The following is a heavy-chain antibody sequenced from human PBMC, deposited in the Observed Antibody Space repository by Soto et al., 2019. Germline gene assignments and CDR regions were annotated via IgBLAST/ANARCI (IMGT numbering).Heavy chain of an antibody. J-gene: IGHJ4*02. CDR1: CGSFSGYY. CDR3: ARVCSGGSCYFRYFGY. V-gene: IGHV4-34*01. Sequence: PSETLSLTCAVYCGSFSGYYWSWIRQPPGKGLEWIGEINHSGSTNYNPSLKSRVTISVDTSKNQFSLKLSSVTAADTAVYYCARVCSGGSCYFRYFGYWGQGTLVTVSS. D-gene: IGHD2-15*01. CDR2: INHSGST.